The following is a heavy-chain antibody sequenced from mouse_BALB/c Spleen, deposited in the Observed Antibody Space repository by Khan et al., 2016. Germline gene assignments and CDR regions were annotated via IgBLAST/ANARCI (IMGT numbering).Heavy chain of an antibody. J-gene: IGHJ2*01. CDR2: IAPGSGST. Sequence: DLVKPGASLKLSCKASGYTFTSYWINWIKQRPGQGLEWIGRIAPGSGSTYYNELFKGKATLTVDPSSSTAYIQLSSLSSEDSAVEYCSSRGDGYYFDDWGQGTTLTVSS. CDR3: SSRGDGYYFDD. CDR1: GYTFTSYW. V-gene: IGHV1S41*01. D-gene: IGHD1-2*01.